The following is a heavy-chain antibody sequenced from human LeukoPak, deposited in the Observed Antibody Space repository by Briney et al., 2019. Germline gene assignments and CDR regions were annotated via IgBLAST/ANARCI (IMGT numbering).Heavy chain of an antibody. Sequence: GGSLRLSCAASGFTFSSYGMHWVRQAPGKGLEWVAVTSYDGSNKYYVESVKGRFTISRDNSKNTLYPQMNSLRAEDTAVYYCAKDYCSSTSCYADYWGQGTLVTVSS. CDR1: GFTFSSYG. V-gene: IGHV3-30*18. CDR3: AKDYCSSTSCYADY. CDR2: TSYDGSNK. D-gene: IGHD2-2*01. J-gene: IGHJ4*02.